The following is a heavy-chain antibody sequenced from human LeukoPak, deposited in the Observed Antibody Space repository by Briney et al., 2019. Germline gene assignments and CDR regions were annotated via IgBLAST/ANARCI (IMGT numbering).Heavy chain of an antibody. J-gene: IGHJ6*02. Sequence: SCKASGGTFISYAMHWVRQAPGKGLEWVAGISYDGSNKYYADSVKGRFTISRDNSKNTLYLQMNSLRAEDTAVYYCARDLGNYYYYGMDVWGQGTTVTVSS. CDR1: GGTFISYA. CDR3: ARDLGNYYYYGMDV. CDR2: ISYDGSNK. V-gene: IGHV3-30-3*01. D-gene: IGHD7-27*01.